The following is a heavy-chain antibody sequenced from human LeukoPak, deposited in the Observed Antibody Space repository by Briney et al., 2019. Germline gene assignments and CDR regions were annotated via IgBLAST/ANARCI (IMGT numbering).Heavy chain of an antibody. V-gene: IGHV1-18*01. CDR3: ARAPSGFTYGPGDH. J-gene: IGHJ4*02. CDR2: ISTYDGNA. D-gene: IGHD5-18*01. CDR1: GYPFSSHG. Sequence: ASVKVSCKASGYPFSSHGITWVRQAPGQGLEWMGWISTYDGNANYAQKLQGRVTMTTDTSTITAYMELRSLRSDDTAVYYCARAPSGFTYGPGDHWGQGTLVTVSS.